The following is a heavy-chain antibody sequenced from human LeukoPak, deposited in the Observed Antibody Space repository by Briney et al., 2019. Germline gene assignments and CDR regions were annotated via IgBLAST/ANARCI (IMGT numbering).Heavy chain of an antibody. D-gene: IGHD6-13*01. CDR3: ARGLDRWYSSSWSSYYFDY. CDR2: INHSGST. Sequence: SETLSLTCAVYGGSFSGYYWSWIRQPPGKGLGWIGEINHSGSTNYNPSLKSRVTISVDTSKNQFSLKLSSVTAADTAVYYCARGLDRWYSSSWSSYYFDYWGQGTLVTVSS. CDR1: GGSFSGYY. J-gene: IGHJ4*02. V-gene: IGHV4-34*01.